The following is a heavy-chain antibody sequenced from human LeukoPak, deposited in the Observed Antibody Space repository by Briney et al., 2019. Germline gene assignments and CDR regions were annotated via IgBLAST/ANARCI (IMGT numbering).Heavy chain of an antibody. V-gene: IGHV1-46*01. CDR1: GYTFTNYF. J-gene: IGHJ4*02. CDR3: ARESLYYDSSGYYSFDY. D-gene: IGHD3-22*01. Sequence: ASVKVSCKASGYTFTNYFMHWVRQAPGQGLEWMGIINPSGGSTSYAQKFQGRVTMTRDTSTSTVYMELSSLRSEDTAVYYCARESLYYDSSGYYSFDYWGQGTLVTVSS. CDR2: INPSGGST.